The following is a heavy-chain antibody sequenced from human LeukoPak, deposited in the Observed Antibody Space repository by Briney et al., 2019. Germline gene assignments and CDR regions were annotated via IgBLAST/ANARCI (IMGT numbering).Heavy chain of an antibody. V-gene: IGHV4-59*01. CDR3: ARGSGVANWFDP. D-gene: IGHD5-12*01. Sequence: PSETLSLTCTVPGGSISSYYWSWIRQPPGKGLEWIGYIYYSGNTNYNPSLKSRVTISIDTSKNQLSLKLSSVIAADTAMYYCARGSGVANWFDPWGQGILVTVSS. CDR1: GGSISSYY. J-gene: IGHJ5*02. CDR2: IYYSGNT.